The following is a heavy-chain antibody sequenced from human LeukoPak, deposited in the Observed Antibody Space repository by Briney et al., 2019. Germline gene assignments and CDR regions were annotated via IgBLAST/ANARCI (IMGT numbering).Heavy chain of an antibody. CDR2: ISSSSSYI. V-gene: IGHV3-11*06. CDR3: AKDRDCYYYYYMDV. J-gene: IGHJ6*03. Sequence: GGSLRLSCAASGFTFSDYYMSWIRQAPGKGLEWVSYISSSSSYIYYADSVKGRFTISRDNAKNSLYLQMNSLRAEDTAVYYCAKDRDCYYYYYMDVWGKGTTVTVSS. CDR1: GFTFSDYY. D-gene: IGHD2-21*02.